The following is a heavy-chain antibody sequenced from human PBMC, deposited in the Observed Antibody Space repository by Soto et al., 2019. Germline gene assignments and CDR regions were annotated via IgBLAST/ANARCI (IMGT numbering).Heavy chain of an antibody. D-gene: IGHD3-22*01. CDR3: ASGVRNYDSSGYTPTLMGY. Sequence: GASVKVSCKASGYTFTSYGISWVRQAPGQGLEWMGWISAYNGNTNYAQKLQGRVTMTTDTSTSTAYMELRSLRSDDTAVYYCASGVRNYDSSGYTPTLMGYWGQGTLVTVSS. V-gene: IGHV1-18*01. CDR1: GYTFTSYG. CDR2: ISAYNGNT. J-gene: IGHJ4*02.